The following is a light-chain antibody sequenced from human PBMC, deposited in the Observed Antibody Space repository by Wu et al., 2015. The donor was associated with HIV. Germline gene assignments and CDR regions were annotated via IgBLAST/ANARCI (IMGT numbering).Light chain of an antibody. Sequence: EIMLTQSPGTLSLSPGERATLSCRASETLSNNYLAWYQQKPGQAPRLLIYAASSRATGIPDRFSGSGSGTDFTLTISRLEPEDFAVYYCQQYGSSLWTFGQGTKVEIK. CDR1: ETLSNNY. V-gene: IGKV3-20*01. J-gene: IGKJ1*01. CDR3: QQYGSSLWT. CDR2: AAS.